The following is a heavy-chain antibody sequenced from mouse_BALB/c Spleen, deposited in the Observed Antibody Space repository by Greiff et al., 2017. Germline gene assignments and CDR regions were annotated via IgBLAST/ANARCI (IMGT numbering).Heavy chain of an antibody. J-gene: IGHJ2*01. CDR3: ARRGGSSGYYFDY. CDR2: ISNGGGST. Sequence: EVKLMESGGGLVQPGGSLKLSCAASGFTFSSYTMSWVRQTPEKRLEWVAYISNGGGSTYYPDTVKGRFTISRDNAKNTLYLQMSSLKSEDTAMYYCARRGGSSGYYFDYWGQGTTLTVSS. CDR1: GFTFSSYT. V-gene: IGHV5-12-2*01. D-gene: IGHD3-1*01.